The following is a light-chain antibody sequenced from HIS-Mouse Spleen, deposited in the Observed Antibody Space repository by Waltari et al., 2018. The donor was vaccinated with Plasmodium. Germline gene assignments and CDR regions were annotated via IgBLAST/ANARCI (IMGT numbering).Light chain of an antibody. J-gene: IGLJ2*01. CDR1: SSDVGGYNY. Sequence: QSALTQPPSASGSPGQSVTISCTGTSSDVGGYNYVSWYQRHPGKAPNLMIDEVSKRAAGGPDRVSGSKSGNTASLTGAGLQAEDEADYYCSSYAGSNNLVFGGGTKLTVL. V-gene: IGLV2-8*01. CDR2: EVS. CDR3: SSYAGSNNLV.